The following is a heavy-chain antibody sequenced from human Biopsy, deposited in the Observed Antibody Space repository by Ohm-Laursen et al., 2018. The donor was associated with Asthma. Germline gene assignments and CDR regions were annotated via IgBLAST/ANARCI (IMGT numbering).Heavy chain of an antibody. CDR1: RFSLRTPGVG. J-gene: IGHJ5*02. V-gene: IGHV2-5*02. CDR2: IYWDDYN. Sequence: TQTLTLTGSFSRFSLRTPGVGVGWTRQSPGKALEWLALIYWDDYNLFRPSLKRRLTITKDPSKNQVVLTMTKMDPVDSGTYYCALSQDSGFDDHSPSWFDPWGQGTLVTVSS. CDR3: ALSQDSGFDDHSPSWFDP. D-gene: IGHD3-9*01.